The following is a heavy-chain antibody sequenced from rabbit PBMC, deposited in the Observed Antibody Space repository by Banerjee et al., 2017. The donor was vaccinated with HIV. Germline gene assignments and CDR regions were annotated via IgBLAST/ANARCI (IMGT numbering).Heavy chain of an antibody. V-gene: IGHV1S47*01. J-gene: IGHJ4*01. CDR2: IYTNSGNT. CDR1: GFDFSNYY. Sequence: QEQLKETGGGLVQPGGSLTLSCKASGFDFSNYYMSWVRQAPGKGLEWIACIYTNSGNTYYASWVNGRFSISRSTSLSTVTLQMTSLTAADTASYFCARDLAGVIGWNFGLWGPGTLVTVS. CDR3: ARDLAGVIGWNFGL. D-gene: IGHD4-1*01.